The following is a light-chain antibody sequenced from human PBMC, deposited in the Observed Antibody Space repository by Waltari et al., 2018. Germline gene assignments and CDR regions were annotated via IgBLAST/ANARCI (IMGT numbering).Light chain of an antibody. CDR3: QQYNNWTPLT. CDR2: GAS. V-gene: IGKV3-15*01. CDR1: QSVSSN. Sequence: EIVMTQSPVTLSVSPGERATLSCRASQSVSSNLAWYQQKPGQAPRLLIYGASTSATGIPARFSGSGSGTEVTLTISSMQSEDFADYYCQQYNNWTPLTFGGGTKVEIK. J-gene: IGKJ4*01.